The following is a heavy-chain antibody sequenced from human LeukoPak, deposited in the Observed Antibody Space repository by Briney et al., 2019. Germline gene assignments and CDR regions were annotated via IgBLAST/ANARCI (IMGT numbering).Heavy chain of an antibody. CDR2: IRTDDST. J-gene: IGHJ4*02. D-gene: IGHD3-22*01. V-gene: IGHV3-53*01. CDR1: GFIVGNSY. CDR3: ARDLKAYYYDSSGSDY. Sequence: PGGSLRLSCAASGFIVGNSYMSWVRQAPGKGLEWISLIRTDDSTYYADSVKGRFTISRDNSKNTLYLQMNSLRAEDTAVYYCARDLKAYYYDSSGSDYWGQGTLVTVSS.